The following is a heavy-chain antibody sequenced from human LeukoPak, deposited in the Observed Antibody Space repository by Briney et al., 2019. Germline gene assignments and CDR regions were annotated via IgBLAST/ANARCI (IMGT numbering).Heavy chain of an antibody. CDR2: ISGSGGST. CDR1: GFTFSSYA. Sequence: GGSLRLSCAASGFTFSSYAMSWVRQAPGKGLEWVSAISGSGGSTYYADSVKGRFTISRDNSKNTLYLQMNGLRAEDTAVYYCANARVPGGFDYWGQGTLVTVSS. CDR3: ANARVPGGFDY. D-gene: IGHD3-3*01. V-gene: IGHV3-23*01. J-gene: IGHJ4*02.